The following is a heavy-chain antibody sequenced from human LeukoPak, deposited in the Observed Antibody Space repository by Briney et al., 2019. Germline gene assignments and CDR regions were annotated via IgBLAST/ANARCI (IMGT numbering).Heavy chain of an antibody. D-gene: IGHD2-2*02. CDR1: GGTFSSYA. CDR2: IIPIFGTA. V-gene: IGHV1-69*13. J-gene: IGHJ3*02. Sequence: SVKVSCKASGGTFSSYAISWVRQAPGQGLEWMGGIIPIFGTANYAQKFQGRVTITADESTSTAYMELSSLRSEDTAVYYCARSRAAIGDAFDIWGQGAMVTVSS. CDR3: ARSRAAIGDAFDI.